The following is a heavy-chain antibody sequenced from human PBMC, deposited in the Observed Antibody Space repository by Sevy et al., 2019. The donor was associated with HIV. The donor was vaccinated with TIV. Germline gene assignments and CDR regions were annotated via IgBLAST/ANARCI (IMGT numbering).Heavy chain of an antibody. D-gene: IGHD2-2*01. CDR2: IRYDGSNK. CDR1: GFTFSSYG. Sequence: GGCLRLSCAASGFTFSSYGMHWVRQAPGKGLEWVAFIRYDGSNKYYADAVKGRFTISRDNSKNTLYLQMNSLRAEDTAVYYCANGDPIVVVPAARTDAFDIWGQGTMVTVSS. CDR3: ANGDPIVVVPAARTDAFDI. J-gene: IGHJ3*02. V-gene: IGHV3-30*02.